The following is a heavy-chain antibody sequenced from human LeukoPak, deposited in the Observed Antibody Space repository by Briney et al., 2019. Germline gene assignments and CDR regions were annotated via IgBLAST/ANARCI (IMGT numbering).Heavy chain of an antibody. CDR1: GYSFASNW. D-gene: IGHD3-10*01. CDR2: IYPADSDT. CDR3: ATRGGGQMVRGIPDAFDI. V-gene: IGHV5-51*01. Sequence: GESLKISCKGSGYSFASNWIGWVRQMPGKGLEWMGSIYPADSDTRYSPSFQGQVTISADKSISTAYLQWSSLKASDTAMYYCATRGGGQMVRGIPDAFDIWGQGTMVTVSS. J-gene: IGHJ3*02.